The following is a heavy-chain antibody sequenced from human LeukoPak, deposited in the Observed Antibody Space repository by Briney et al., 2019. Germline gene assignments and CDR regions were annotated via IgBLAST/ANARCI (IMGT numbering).Heavy chain of an antibody. Sequence: PSEPLSLPCTLSGGSISGYYWSWIRQSPGKGVEWIGYTYYTGITAQNPSLGSRVTIPVDRPNQQFSLRLTPVSAADTAVYYCASLHSWRAEEFDPWGEGTLVTVSS. V-gene: IGHV4-59*01. CDR1: GGSISGYY. CDR2: TYYTGIT. J-gene: IGHJ5*02. CDR3: ASLHSWRAEEFDP.